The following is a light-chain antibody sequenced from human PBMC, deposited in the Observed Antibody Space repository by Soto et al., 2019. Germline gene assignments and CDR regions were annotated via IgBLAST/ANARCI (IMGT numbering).Light chain of an antibody. V-gene: IGKV3-11*01. CDR2: DTS. J-gene: IGKJ5*01. CDR1: QSVSSN. CDR3: QQRGDWPA. Sequence: EIVMTQSPATLSVSPGERATLSCRASQSVSSNLAWYQQKPGQAPRLLIFDTSIRATGIPARFSGSGSGTDFSLTISSLEPEDFAVYYCQQRGDWPAFGQGTRLEIK.